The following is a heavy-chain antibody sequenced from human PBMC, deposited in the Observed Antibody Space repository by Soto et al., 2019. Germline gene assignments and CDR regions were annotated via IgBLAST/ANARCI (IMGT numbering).Heavy chain of an antibody. CDR3: AREGFTMIGGSGMDV. CDR2: INSDGTSP. J-gene: IGHJ6*02. D-gene: IGHD3-10*02. V-gene: IGHV3-74*01. Sequence: VQLVESGGGLVQPGGSLRLSCAASGFTFSNFWIHWVRQGPEKGLEWVSRINSDGTSPRFADSVKGRFTISRDNAKNTVYLQMNSLRAEDTAVYFCAREGFTMIGGSGMDVWGQGTTVTVSS. CDR1: GFTFSNFW.